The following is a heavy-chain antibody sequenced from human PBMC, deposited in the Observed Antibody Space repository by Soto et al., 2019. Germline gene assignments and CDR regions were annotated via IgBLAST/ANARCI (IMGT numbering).Heavy chain of an antibody. Sequence: QVQLQEWGPGLVKPSETLSLTCTVSGGSITTYYWSWIRQPAGKGLEWIGRIYSGGSTNYNPSLRSRVTVSVDMSKNQFSVKLSSVTAADTAVYYGARGPGGFGEFSLDYWGQGTLVTVSS. J-gene: IGHJ4*02. D-gene: IGHD3-10*01. CDR3: ARGPGGFGEFSLDY. CDR1: GGSITTYY. CDR2: IYSGGST. V-gene: IGHV4-4*07.